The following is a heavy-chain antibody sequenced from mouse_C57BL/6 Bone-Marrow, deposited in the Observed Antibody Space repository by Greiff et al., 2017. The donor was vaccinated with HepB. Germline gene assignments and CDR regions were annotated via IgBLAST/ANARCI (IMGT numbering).Heavy chain of an antibody. Sequence: VQLQQPGAELVKPGASVKLSCKASGYSFTSYWMHWVKQRPGQGLEWIGMIHPHSGSTNYNEKFKSKATLTVDKSSSTAYMQLSSLTSEYSAVYDCARPPFEYYGITPFAYWGQGTLVTVSA. CDR1: GYSFTSYW. CDR3: ARPPFEYYGITPFAY. CDR2: IHPHSGST. J-gene: IGHJ3*01. D-gene: IGHD1-1*01. V-gene: IGHV1-64*01.